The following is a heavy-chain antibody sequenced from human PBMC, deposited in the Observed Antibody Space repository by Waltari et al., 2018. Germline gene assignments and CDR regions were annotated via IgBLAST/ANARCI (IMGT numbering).Heavy chain of an antibody. CDR2: ISAYNGNT. J-gene: IGHJ4*02. CDR3: ARGAIFGVVSILAY. D-gene: IGHD3-3*01. CDR1: GYTLTSYG. Sequence: VQSGAEVTKPGASVKVSCKASGYTLTSYGLSWVRQAPGQGLEWMGWISAYNGNTNYAQKLQGRVTMTTDTSTSTAYMELRSLRSDDTAVYYCARGAIFGVVSILAYWGQGTLVTVSS. V-gene: IGHV1-18*01.